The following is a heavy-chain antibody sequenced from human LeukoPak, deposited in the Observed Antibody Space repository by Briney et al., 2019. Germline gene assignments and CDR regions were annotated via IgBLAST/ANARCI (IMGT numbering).Heavy chain of an antibody. CDR3: AGLPILRANWFDP. CDR2: IYPGDLET. CDR1: GNKFTTYW. J-gene: IGHJ5*02. Sequence: GEPLKISCKAFGNKFTTYWYSWGRKMPGKGLEWIGNIYPGDLETRYSPSFQGQVTISADKSINTAYLQWSSLKASDSAIYYCAGLPILRANWFDPWGEGTLLTVSS. V-gene: IGHV5-51*01. D-gene: IGHD3-3*01.